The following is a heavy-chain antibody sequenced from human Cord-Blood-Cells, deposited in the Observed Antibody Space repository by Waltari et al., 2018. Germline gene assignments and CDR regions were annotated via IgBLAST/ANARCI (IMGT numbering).Heavy chain of an antibody. CDR2: INPNSGGT. V-gene: IGHV1-2*04. CDR3: ARSYDILTGYFDY. D-gene: IGHD3-9*01. CDR1: GYTFTGYY. Sequence: QVHLVQSGAEVKKPGASVKVSCKASGYTFTGYYMHWVRQAPGQGLEWMGWINPNSGGTNYAQKFQGWVTMTRDTSISTAYMELSRLRSDDTAVYYCARSYDILTGYFDYWGQGTLVTVSS. J-gene: IGHJ4*02.